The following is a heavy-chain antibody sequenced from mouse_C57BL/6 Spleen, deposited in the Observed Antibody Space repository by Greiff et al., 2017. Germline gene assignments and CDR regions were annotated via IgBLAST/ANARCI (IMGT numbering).Heavy chain of an antibody. CDR3: TRGAYDYDGDGDY. D-gene: IGHD2-4*01. V-gene: IGHV1-15*01. J-gene: IGHJ2*01. Sequence: QVQLQQSGAELVRPGASVTLSCKASGYTFTDYEMHWVKQTPVHGLEWIGAIDPETGGTAYNQKFKGKAILTADKSSSTAYMELRSLTSEDSAVYYCTRGAYDYDGDGDYWGQGTTLTVSS. CDR2: IDPETGGT. CDR1: GYTFTDYE.